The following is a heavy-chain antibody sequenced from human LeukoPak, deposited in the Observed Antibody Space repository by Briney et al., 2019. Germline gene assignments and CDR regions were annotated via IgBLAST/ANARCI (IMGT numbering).Heavy chain of an antibody. D-gene: IGHD1-14*01. Sequence: GGTLRLTCAASGVTISNSWMSWIRQAPGKGLEWVGRIKSNTVGGTTHYAAPVKGRFTISRDDSKNTLYLQMNSLKTEDTAVYYCTAEPNWFDPWGQGTLVTVSS. CDR2: IKSNTVGGTT. CDR3: TAEPNWFDP. CDR1: GVTISNSW. J-gene: IGHJ5*02. V-gene: IGHV3-15*01.